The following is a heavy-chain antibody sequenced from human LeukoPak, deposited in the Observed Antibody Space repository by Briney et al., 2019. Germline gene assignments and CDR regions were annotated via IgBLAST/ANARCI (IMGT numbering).Heavy chain of an antibody. CDR1: GFTFSSYS. D-gene: IGHD3-22*01. Sequence: PGGSLRLSCAASGFTFSSYSMNWVRQAPGKGLEWVSSISSSSSYIYYADSVKGRFTISRDNAKNSLYLQMNSLRAEDTAVYYCARDPPEHTYYYDSSGSERGYWGQGTLVTVSS. CDR2: ISSSSSYI. CDR3: ARDPPEHTYYYDSSGSERGY. J-gene: IGHJ4*02. V-gene: IGHV3-21*01.